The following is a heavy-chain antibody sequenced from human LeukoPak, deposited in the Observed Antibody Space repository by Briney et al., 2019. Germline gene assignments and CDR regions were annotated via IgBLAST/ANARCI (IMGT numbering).Heavy chain of an antibody. CDR3: VKDRPCETCMPMDA. J-gene: IGHJ6*02. Sequence: GGSLRLSCAASGFTFTDHSMSWVRQAPGKGLEWVSGLGRSGENRYYATSVRGWFSISRDNSKDTVYLQMNSLRAEDTAIYYCVKDRPCETCMPMDAWGQGTTVTVSS. CDR2: LGRSGENR. CDR1: GFTFTDHS. D-gene: IGHD2-2*01. V-gene: IGHV3-23*01.